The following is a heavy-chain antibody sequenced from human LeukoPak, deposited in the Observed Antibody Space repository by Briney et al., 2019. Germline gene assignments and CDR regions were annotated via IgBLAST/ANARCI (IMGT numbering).Heavy chain of an antibody. CDR1: GFTFSSYS. V-gene: IGHV3-21*01. J-gene: IGHJ5*02. CDR2: ISSSSSYI. CDR3: ASDIPLSGYSYGFHWFDP. D-gene: IGHD5-18*01. Sequence: SGGSLRLSCAASGFTFSSYSMNWVRQAPGKGLEWVSSISSSSSYIYYADSVKGRFTISRDNAKNSLYLQINSVRTEDRAVSYCASDIPLSGYSYGFHWFDPWGQGTLVTVSS.